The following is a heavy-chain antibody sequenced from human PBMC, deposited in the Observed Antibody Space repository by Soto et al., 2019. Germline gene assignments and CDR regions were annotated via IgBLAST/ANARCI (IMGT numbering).Heavy chain of an antibody. CDR1: GFSFSISP. J-gene: IGHJ4*02. V-gene: IGHV3-30-3*01. Sequence: QAQLVGSGGGVVQPGRSLRLSCAASGFSFSISPMHWVRQAPGKGPEWVALISYDGTNKFYADSVKGRFTISRDNSKSTLDLQVDSLRPEDAAVYYCARDPKTSGGQHWAFNYFASWGQGTLVTVSS. CDR3: ARDPKTSGGQHWAFNYFAS. D-gene: IGHD7-27*01. CDR2: ISYDGTNK.